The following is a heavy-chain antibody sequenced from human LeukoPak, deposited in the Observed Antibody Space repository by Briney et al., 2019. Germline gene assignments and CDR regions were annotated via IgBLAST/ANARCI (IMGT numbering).Heavy chain of an antibody. J-gene: IGHJ4*02. V-gene: IGHV1-18*01. CDR1: GYTFSSYG. CDR3: AKGGPGVVVSYFAY. D-gene: IGHD3-22*01. CDR2: ISAYNGDT. Sequence: ASVKVSCKASGYTFSSYGISWVRQAPGQGLEWMGWISAYNGDTDYAQKLQGRVTMTTDTSTSAAYMELRSLRSDDTAVYYCAKGGPGVVVSYFAYWGQGTLVTVSS.